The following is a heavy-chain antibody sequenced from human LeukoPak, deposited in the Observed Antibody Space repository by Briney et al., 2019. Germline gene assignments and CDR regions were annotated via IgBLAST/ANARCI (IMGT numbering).Heavy chain of an antibody. CDR2: IYYIWST. J-gene: IGHJ4*02. Sequence: NSSETLSLTCSVSGGSINIYYWSWIRHPPGEGREWIGYIYYIWSTMDNTPLKSRITISIETSENQISLRLSSVTAADTALYYCARGRGRSIAYPFDYWGQGTLVTVSS. V-gene: IGHV4-59*01. CDR1: GGSINIYY. D-gene: IGHD3-10*01. CDR3: ARGRGRSIAYPFDY.